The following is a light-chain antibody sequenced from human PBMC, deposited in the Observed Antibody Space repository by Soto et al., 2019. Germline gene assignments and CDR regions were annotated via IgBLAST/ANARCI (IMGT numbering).Light chain of an antibody. J-gene: IGKJ4*01. V-gene: IGKV1-9*01. CDR1: QGISSY. CDR3: LQLNYYPLT. Sequence: DIQLTQSPSFLSASVGDRVTITCRASQGISSYLAWYQQKPGRAPNLLIYAASTLQAGVPSRFSGSGSGTEFTLTISSLQPEDFATYHCLQLNYYPLTFGGGTKVEIK. CDR2: AAS.